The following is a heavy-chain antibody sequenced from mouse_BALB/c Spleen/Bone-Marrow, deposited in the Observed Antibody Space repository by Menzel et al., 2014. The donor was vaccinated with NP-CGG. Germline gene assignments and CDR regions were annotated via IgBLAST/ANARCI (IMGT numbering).Heavy chain of an antibody. CDR2: INPYNGAS. Sequence: VHVKQSGPELVKPGASVKISCKASGYSFTGYYMHWVKQSHVKSLEWIGRINPYNGASSYNQNFKDKASLTVDKSSSTGYMEVRSLASEDSAVYYCGRGEYGDYWGQGTTLTVSS. V-gene: IGHV1-31*01. CDR3: GRGEYGDY. D-gene: IGHD2-10*02. J-gene: IGHJ2*01. CDR1: GYSFTGYY.